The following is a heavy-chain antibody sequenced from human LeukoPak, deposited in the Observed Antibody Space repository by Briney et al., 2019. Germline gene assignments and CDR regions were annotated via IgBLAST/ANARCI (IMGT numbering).Heavy chain of an antibody. CDR1: GGSISSGDYY. J-gene: IGHJ4*02. CDR2: IYTRVST. D-gene: IGHD1-26*01. CDR3: ARGGSGWELLDL. Sequence: SQTLSLTCTVSGGSISSGDYYWNWIRRPAGKGLEWIGRIYTRVSTNYNPSLKSRVTISVDTSKNQFSLKLSSVTAADTAVYYCARGGSGWELLDLWGQGTLVAVSS. V-gene: IGHV4-61*02.